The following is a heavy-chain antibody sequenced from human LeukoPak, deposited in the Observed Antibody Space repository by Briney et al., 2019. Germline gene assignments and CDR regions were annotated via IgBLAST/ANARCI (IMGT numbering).Heavy chain of an antibody. J-gene: IGHJ6*03. Sequence: ASVKVSCKASGGTFSSYAISWVRQAPGQGLEWMGGIIPIFGTANYAQKFQGRVTTTADESTCTAYMELSSLRSEDTAVYYCAILDGTAMVTRYYYYYMDVWGKGTTVTVSS. CDR3: AILDGTAMVTRYYYYYMDV. CDR2: IIPIFGTA. CDR1: GGTFSSYA. V-gene: IGHV1-69*13. D-gene: IGHD5-18*01.